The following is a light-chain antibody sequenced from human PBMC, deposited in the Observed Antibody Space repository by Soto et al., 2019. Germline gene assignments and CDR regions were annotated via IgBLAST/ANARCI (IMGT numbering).Light chain of an antibody. CDR2: LAS. CDR1: QSVSSN. Sequence: DIVMTQSPATLSVSPGERATLSCRASQSVSSNLAWYQHKPGQAPRLLIYLASNRAAGVPARFSGSGSGTDCTLTISDVEPEDVAVYYCHQRQSWPRTFGQGTKVDIK. CDR3: HQRQSWPRT. V-gene: IGKV3-11*01. J-gene: IGKJ1*01.